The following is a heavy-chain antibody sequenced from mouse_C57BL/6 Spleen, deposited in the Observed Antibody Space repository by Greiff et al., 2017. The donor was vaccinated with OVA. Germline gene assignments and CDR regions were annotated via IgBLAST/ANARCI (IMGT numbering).Heavy chain of an antibody. V-gene: IGHV1-72*01. CDR1: GYTFTSYW. CDR2: IDPNSGGT. Sequence: QVQLQQSGAELVKPGASVKLSCKASGYTFTSYWMHWVKQRPGRGLEWIGRIDPNSGGTKYNEKFKSKATLTVDKPSSTSYMQLSSLTSEDSAVYYGARWAYDGYYPYYLDYWGQGTTLTVSS. J-gene: IGHJ2*01. CDR3: ARWAYDGYYPYYLDY. D-gene: IGHD2-3*01.